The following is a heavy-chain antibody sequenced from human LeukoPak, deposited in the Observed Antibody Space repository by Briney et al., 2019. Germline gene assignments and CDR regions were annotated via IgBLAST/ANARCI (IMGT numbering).Heavy chain of an antibody. CDR3: ARELRYCSGDSCYSGDY. J-gene: IGHJ4*02. D-gene: IGHD2-15*01. CDR2: LHHSGST. Sequence: SETLSLTCTVSGYSISSGYYWGWIRQPPGKGLEWIGSLHHSGSTYYNPSLKSRVTISVDTSTNQFSLKLNSVTAADTAVYYCARELRYCSGDSCYSGDYWGQGTLVTVSS. V-gene: IGHV4-38-2*02. CDR1: GYSISSGYY.